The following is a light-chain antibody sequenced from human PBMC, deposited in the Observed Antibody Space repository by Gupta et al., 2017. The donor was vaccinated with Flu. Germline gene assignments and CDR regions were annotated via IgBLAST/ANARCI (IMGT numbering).Light chain of an antibody. CDR3: CSYAGTFTFV. CDR1: RDVGNYDY. CDR2: GVT. V-gene: IGLV2-11*01. J-gene: IGLJ2*01. Sequence: RDVGNYDYVSWYQQHPGKAPKLMIYGVTERPSGVPDRFSGSKSGNTASLTISGLQAEDEAFYYCCSYAGTFTFVFGGGTRLTVL.